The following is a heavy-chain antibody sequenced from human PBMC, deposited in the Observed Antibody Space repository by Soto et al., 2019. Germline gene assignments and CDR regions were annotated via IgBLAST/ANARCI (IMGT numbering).Heavy chain of an antibody. CDR2: ISGPGGTT. V-gene: IGHV3-23*01. CDR1: GFIFSNYA. J-gene: IGHJ4*02. Sequence: EVHLSESGGDLVQPGGSLRLSCVASGFIFSNYAMTWVRQAPGQGLEWVSSISGPGGTTNYADSVKGRFAISRDNSKNTLYLQMNSLRAEDTAVYYCVPGASNFDDWGQGTLVTVSS. CDR3: VPGASNFDD. D-gene: IGHD3-10*01.